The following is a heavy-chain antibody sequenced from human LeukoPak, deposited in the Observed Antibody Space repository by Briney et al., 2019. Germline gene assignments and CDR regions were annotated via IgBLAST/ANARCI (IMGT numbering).Heavy chain of an antibody. CDR3: AREGLTSNWFDP. CDR2: IYYSGST. CDR1: VGSISSGGYY. Sequence: SETLSLTCTVSVGSISSGGYYWSWIRQHPGKGLEWIGYIYYSGSTYYNPSRKSRVTISVDTSKSQFSLKLSSVTAADTAVYYCAREGLTSNWFDPWGQGTLVTVSS. J-gene: IGHJ5*02. V-gene: IGHV4-31*03.